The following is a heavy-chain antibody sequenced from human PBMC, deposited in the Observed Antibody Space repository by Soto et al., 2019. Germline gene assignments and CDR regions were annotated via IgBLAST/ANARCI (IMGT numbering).Heavy chain of an antibody. D-gene: IGHD1-26*01. V-gene: IGHV3-7*01. J-gene: IGHJ4*02. Sequence: EVQLVESGGGLVQPGGSLRLSCVASGFTFSSYWMNWVRQVPGKGPEWVANIKPDGSDKYYVDSAKGRFTISRDNDRNSLYLQMNSLRVEDTAVYYCASRSGNQASGVWGQGTLVTVSS. CDR3: ASRSGNQASGV. CDR1: GFTFSSYW. CDR2: IKPDGSDK.